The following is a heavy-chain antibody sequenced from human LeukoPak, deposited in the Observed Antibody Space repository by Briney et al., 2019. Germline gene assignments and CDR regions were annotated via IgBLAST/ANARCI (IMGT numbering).Heavy chain of an antibody. CDR3: ARSRYYYDSSGYYS. CDR2: IYYSGST. Sequence: SETLSLTCTVSGGSISSSSYYWGWIRQPPGKGLEWIGSIYYSGSTYYNPSLKSRVTISVDTSKNQFSLKLSSVTAADTAVYYCARSRYYYDSSGYYSWGQGTLVTVSS. V-gene: IGHV4-39*07. CDR1: GGSISSSSYY. J-gene: IGHJ4*02. D-gene: IGHD3-22*01.